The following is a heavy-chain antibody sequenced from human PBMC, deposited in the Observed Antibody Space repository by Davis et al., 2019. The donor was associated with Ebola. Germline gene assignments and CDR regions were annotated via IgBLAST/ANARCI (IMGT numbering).Heavy chain of an antibody. Sequence: AASVKVSCKASGYTFTSYGINWVRQAPGQGLEWLGWMNPNSGGTNYAQKFQGWVTMTRDTSISTAYMELSRLTSDDTAVYYCARGPGELGDFWSGYYARGYYYYMDVWGKGTTVTVSS. CDR1: GYTFTSYG. CDR3: ARGPGELGDFWSGYYARGYYYYMDV. D-gene: IGHD3-3*01. J-gene: IGHJ6*03. V-gene: IGHV1-2*04. CDR2: MNPNSGGT.